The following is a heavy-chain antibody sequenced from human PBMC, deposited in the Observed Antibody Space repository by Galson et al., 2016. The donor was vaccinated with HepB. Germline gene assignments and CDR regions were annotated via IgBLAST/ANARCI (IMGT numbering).Heavy chain of an antibody. CDR3: AKDRGGNYCASPSCYEDYYFYYGMNV. Sequence: SLRLSCAASGFSFSDHAMTWVRQAPGKGLEWVSSISGSGGSTYYADSVKGRFTISRDNSKNTLYLQMNSLRAEDTAVYYCAKDRGGNYCASPSCYEDYYFYYGMNVWGQGTTVTISS. CDR2: ISGSGGST. D-gene: IGHD2-2*01. J-gene: IGHJ6*02. CDR1: GFSFSDHA. V-gene: IGHV3-23*01.